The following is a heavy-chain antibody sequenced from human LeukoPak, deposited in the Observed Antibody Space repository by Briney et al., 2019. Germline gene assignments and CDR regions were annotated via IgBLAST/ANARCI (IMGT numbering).Heavy chain of an antibody. CDR1: GFTFSSYS. Sequence: GGSLRLSCAASGFTFSSYSMNWVRQAPGKGLEWVSYISSSSSTIYYADSVKGRFTISRDNAKNSLYLQMNSLRDEDTAVYYCASGAYTTSSPPAYWGQGTLVTVSS. CDR3: ASGAYTTSSPPAY. CDR2: ISSSSSTI. J-gene: IGHJ4*02. D-gene: IGHD6-6*01. V-gene: IGHV3-48*02.